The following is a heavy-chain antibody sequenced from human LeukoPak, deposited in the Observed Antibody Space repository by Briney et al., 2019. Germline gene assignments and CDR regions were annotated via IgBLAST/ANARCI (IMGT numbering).Heavy chain of an antibody. V-gene: IGHV3-23*01. J-gene: IGHJ4*02. CDR1: GFTFSSYA. CDR3: AKVHLTYYFDSSGYGFQDY. D-gene: IGHD3-22*01. CDR2: ISGSGGST. Sequence: GGSLRLSCAASGFTFSSYAMSWVRQAPGKGLEWVSAISGSGGSTYYADSVKGRLTISRDNSKNTLYLQMNSLRAEDTAVYYCAKVHLTYYFDSSGYGFQDYWGQGTLVTVSS.